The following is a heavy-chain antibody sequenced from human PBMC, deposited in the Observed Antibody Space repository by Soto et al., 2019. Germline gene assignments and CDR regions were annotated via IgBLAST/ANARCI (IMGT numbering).Heavy chain of an antibody. CDR1: GFTFSNAW. J-gene: IGHJ6*02. V-gene: IGHV3-15*07. CDR3: STIYDFWCGYYFHYGMDV. CDR2: IKSKTDGGTT. D-gene: IGHD3-3*01. Sequence: EVQLVESGGGLVKPGGSLRLSCAASGFTFSNAWMNWVRQAPGKGREWVGRIKSKTDGGTTDYAAPVKGRITISRDDSNNTLYLQMNSLKTEDTAVYSCSTIYDFWCGYYFHYGMDVWGQGTTVTVSS.